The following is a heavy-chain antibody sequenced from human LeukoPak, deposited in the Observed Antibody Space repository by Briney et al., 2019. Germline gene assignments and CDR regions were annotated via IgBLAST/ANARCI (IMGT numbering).Heavy chain of an antibody. CDR1: GYSFTSYW. CDR2: IYPCDSDT. CDR3: ARLLTSGYCSGGTCKSHSDY. Sequence: GESLMISCKGSGYSFTSYWIGWVRQMPGKGLEWMGVIYPCDSDTRYSPSFHGQVTISVGKSTTTAYPQWRSLKASDTAMYYFARLLTSGYCSGGTCKSHSDYCGQGTLVTVSS. V-gene: IGHV5-51*01. D-gene: IGHD2-15*01. J-gene: IGHJ4*02.